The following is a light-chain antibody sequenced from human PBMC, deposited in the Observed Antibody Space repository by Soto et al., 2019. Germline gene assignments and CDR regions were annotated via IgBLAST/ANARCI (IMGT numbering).Light chain of an antibody. CDR2: DNN. J-gene: IGLJ2*01. V-gene: IGLV1-51*01. CDR3: GTWDSSLNGVV. Sequence: QSVLTQPPSVSAAPGQKVTISCSGSSSNIANNYVSWYQQLPGTAPKLLIYDNNKRPSEIPDRFSGSKSGTSATLGITGLQTGDEADYHCGTWDSSLNGVVFGGGTQLTVL. CDR1: SSNIANNY.